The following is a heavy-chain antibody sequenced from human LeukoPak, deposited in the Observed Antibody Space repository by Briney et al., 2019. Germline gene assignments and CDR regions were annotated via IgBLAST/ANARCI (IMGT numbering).Heavy chain of an antibody. CDR1: GYTFTSYY. Sequence: ASVKVSCKASGYTFTSYYMHWVRQAPGQGLEWMGIINPSGGSTSYAQKFQGRVTMTRDTSASTAYMELSSLRSEDTAVYYCARGEIQLWPKVDPYFDYWGQGTLVTVSS. CDR2: INPSGGST. D-gene: IGHD5-18*01. J-gene: IGHJ4*02. V-gene: IGHV1-46*01. CDR3: ARGEIQLWPKVDPYFDY.